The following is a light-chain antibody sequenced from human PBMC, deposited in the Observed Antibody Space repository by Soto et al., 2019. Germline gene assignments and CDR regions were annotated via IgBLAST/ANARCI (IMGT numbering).Light chain of an antibody. CDR1: QSISSY. J-gene: IGKJ1*01. Sequence: DIQMTQSPSSLAASVGDIVTITCRASQSISSYLNWYQRKPGKAPKLLIYDASNLDSGVPSRFSGSGSGTEFSLTISNLQPDDCATYYCQQYENYWTFGQGTKVDIK. CDR2: DAS. CDR3: QQYENYWT. V-gene: IGKV1-5*01.